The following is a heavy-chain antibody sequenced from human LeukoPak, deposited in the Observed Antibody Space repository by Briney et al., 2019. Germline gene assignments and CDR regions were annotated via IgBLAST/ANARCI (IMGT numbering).Heavy chain of an antibody. CDR2: ISSSSYI. CDR1: GFTFSSYS. V-gene: IGHV3-21*01. Sequence: PGGSLRLSCAASGFTFSSYSMNWVRQAPGKGLEWVSSISSSSYIYYADSEKGRFTISRDNAKNSLYLQMNSLRAEDTAVYYCARDQLNTAMTRPADYWGQGTLVTVSS. D-gene: IGHD5-18*01. J-gene: IGHJ4*02. CDR3: ARDQLNTAMTRPADY.